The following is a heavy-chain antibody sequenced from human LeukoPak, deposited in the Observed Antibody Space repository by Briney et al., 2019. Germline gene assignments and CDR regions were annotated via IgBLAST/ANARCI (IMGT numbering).Heavy chain of an antibody. V-gene: IGHV1-69*06. CDR3: AREHWVAAAADY. D-gene: IGHD6-13*01. CDR2: IIPIFGTA. CDR1: GGTFSSYA. Sequence: SVKVSCKASGGTFSSYAISWVRQAPGQGLEWMGGIIPIFGTANYAQKFQGRVTITADKSTSTAYMELSRLRSDDTAVYYCAREHWVAAAADYWGQGTLVTVSS. J-gene: IGHJ4*02.